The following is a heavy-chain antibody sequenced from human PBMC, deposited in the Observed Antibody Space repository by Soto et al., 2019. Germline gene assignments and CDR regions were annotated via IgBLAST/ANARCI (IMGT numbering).Heavy chain of an antibody. CDR2: ISNDGISR. CDR3: AGGYSFGDY. D-gene: IGHD5-18*01. J-gene: IGHJ4*02. Sequence: QVQLVESGGGVVQPGRSLRLSCAASGLPFSSYGMQWVRQAPGKGLEWVVLISNDGISRYYADSVKGRFTISRDNSKNTLYLHMNSLRAEDRAVFYCAGGYSFGDYWGQGTQVTVSS. V-gene: IGHV3-30*03. CDR1: GLPFSSYG.